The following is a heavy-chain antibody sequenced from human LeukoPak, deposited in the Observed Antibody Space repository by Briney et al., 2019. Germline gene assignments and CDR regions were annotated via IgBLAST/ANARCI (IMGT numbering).Heavy chain of an antibody. CDR2: VFFTEGT. CDR1: GGSIRNHH. CDR3: ARELYHFDR. D-gene: IGHD2-8*01. J-gene: IGHJ4*02. Sequence: LETLSLTCSVSGGSIRNHHWTWIRQSPGKGLEWIGHVFFTEGTNYSPSLRGRITISADRSKNQIYLKLGSVTAADTAVYYCARELYHFDRWGQGALVTVSS. V-gene: IGHV4-59*11.